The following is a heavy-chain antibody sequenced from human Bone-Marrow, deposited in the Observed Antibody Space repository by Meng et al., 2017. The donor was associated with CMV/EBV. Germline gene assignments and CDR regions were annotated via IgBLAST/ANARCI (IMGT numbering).Heavy chain of an antibody. J-gene: IGHJ3*02. CDR3: ARDLTGSSGAFDI. D-gene: IGHD1-20*01. Sequence: GESLKISCAASGFTFSSYSMNWVRQAPGKGLEWVSSISSSSSYIYYADSVKGRFTISRDNAKNSLYLQVNSLRAEDTAVYYCARDLTGSSGAFDIWGQGTMVTVSS. V-gene: IGHV3-21*01. CDR2: ISSSSSYI. CDR1: GFTFSSYS.